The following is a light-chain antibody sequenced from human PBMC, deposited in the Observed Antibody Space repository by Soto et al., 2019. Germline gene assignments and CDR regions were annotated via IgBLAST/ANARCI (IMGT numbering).Light chain of an antibody. Sequence: QSVLTQPPSVSAAPGQKVTISCSGSSSNIGNNYVSWYQQLPGTAPKLLIYDNNKRPSGIPDRFSGSKSGTSATLGITGLQTGDEADYYCGPWDSRLSAGGVFGTGTKVTVL. CDR2: DNN. CDR1: SSNIGNNY. CDR3: GPWDSRLSAGGV. V-gene: IGLV1-51*01. J-gene: IGLJ1*01.